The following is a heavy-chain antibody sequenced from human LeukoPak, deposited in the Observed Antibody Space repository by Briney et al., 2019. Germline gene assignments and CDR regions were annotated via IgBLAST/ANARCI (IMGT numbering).Heavy chain of an antibody. Sequence: SVKVSCKASGYTFTGYYMHWVRQAPGQGLEWMGGIIPIFGTANYAQKFQGRVTITTDESTSTAYMELSSLRSEDTAVYYCARVPGGNWNDESLKTRNWFDPWGQGTLVTVSS. J-gene: IGHJ5*02. CDR2: IIPIFGTA. CDR1: GYTFTGYY. CDR3: ARVPGGNWNDESLKTRNWFDP. V-gene: IGHV1-69*05. D-gene: IGHD1-20*01.